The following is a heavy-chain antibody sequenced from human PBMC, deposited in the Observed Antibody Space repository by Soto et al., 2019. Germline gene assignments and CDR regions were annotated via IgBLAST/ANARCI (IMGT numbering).Heavy chain of an antibody. J-gene: IGHJ6*02. D-gene: IGHD3-3*01. CDR2: ISAYNGNT. CDR1: GYTFTSYV. Sequence: QVQLVQSGAEVKKPGASVKVSCKASGYTFTSYVISWVRQAPGQGLEWMGWISAYNGNTNYAQKLQGRVPMTTDATTSTAYMELRSLRSDDTAVYSCARVDDFWSGAYYYGMGVWGQGTTVTVSS. CDR3: ARVDDFWSGAYYYGMGV. V-gene: IGHV1-18*01.